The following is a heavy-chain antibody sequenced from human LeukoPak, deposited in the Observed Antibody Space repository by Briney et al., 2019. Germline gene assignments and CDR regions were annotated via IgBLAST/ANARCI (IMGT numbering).Heavy chain of an antibody. V-gene: IGHV1-2*02. CDR2: INPNSGGT. CDR1: GYTFTGYY. Sequence: GASVKVSCKASGYTFTGYYMHWVRQAPGQGLEWMGWINPNSGGTNYAQKFQGRVTMTRDTSISTAYMELSRLRSDDTAVYYCARALQDIVVVVAYDYWGQGTLVTVSS. J-gene: IGHJ4*02. D-gene: IGHD2-15*01. CDR3: ARALQDIVVVVAYDY.